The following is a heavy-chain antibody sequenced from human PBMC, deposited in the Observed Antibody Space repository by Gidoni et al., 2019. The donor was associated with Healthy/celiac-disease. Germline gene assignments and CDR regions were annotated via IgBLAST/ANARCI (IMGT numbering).Heavy chain of an antibody. Sequence: QVQLQQWGAGLLKPSETLSLTCAVYGGSFSGYYWSWIRQPPGKGLEWIGEINHSGSTNYNPSLKSRVTISVDTSKNQFSRKLSSVTAADTAVYYCARGRGGWRAVAGTYEDYWGQGTLVTVSS. V-gene: IGHV4-34*01. CDR2: INHSGST. CDR3: ARGRGGWRAVAGTYEDY. D-gene: IGHD6-19*01. CDR1: GGSFSGYY. J-gene: IGHJ4*02.